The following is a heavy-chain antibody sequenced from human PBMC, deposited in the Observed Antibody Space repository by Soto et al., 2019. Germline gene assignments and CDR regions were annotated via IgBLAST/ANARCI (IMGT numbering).Heavy chain of an antibody. J-gene: IGHJ6*02. D-gene: IGHD3-3*01. CDR1: GGSISSGGYY. CDR2: IYCSGST. CDR3: ARADYDFWSGYHHYGMDV. V-gene: IGHV4-31*03. Sequence: SETLSLTCTVSGGSISSGGYYWSWIRQHPGKGLEWIGYIYCSGSTHYNPSLKSRVTISVDTSKNQFSLKLSSVTAADTAVYYCARADYDFWSGYHHYGMDVWGQGTTVTVSS.